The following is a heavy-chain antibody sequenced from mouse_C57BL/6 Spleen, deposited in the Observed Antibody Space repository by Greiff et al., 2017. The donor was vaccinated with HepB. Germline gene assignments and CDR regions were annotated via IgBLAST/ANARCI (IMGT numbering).Heavy chain of an antibody. V-gene: IGHV3-8*01. CDR2: ISYSGST. Sequence: DVQLQESGPGLAKPSQTLSLTCSVTGYSITSDYWNWIRQFPGNKLEYMGYISYSGSTYYNPSLKSRLSITRDTSKNQYYLQLNSVTTEDTATYYCARSRDYYGSSYWYFDVWGTGTTVTVSS. J-gene: IGHJ1*03. CDR1: GYSITSDY. CDR3: ARSRDYYGSSYWYFDV. D-gene: IGHD1-1*01.